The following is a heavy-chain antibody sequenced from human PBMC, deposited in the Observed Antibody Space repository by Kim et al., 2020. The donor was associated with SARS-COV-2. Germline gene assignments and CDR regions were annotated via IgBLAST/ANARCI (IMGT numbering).Heavy chain of an antibody. CDR1: GGSISSYY. D-gene: IGHD3-10*01. J-gene: IGHJ5*02. CDR3: ARVVFGWFDP. Sequence: SETLSLTCTVSGGSISSYYWSWIRQPPRKGLEWIGYIYYSGSTNYNPYLKSQVTISIDTPKNQFSLKLSSGTAADTAVYYCARVVFGWFDPWGQGTLVTVSS. CDR2: IYYSGST. V-gene: IGHV4-59*08.